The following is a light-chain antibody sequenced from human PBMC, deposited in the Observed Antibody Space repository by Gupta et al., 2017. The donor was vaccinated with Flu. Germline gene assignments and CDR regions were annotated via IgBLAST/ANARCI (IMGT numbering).Light chain of an antibody. CDR2: DDS. CDR1: NIATQS. CDR3: QVWDIASDHYV. V-gene: IGLV3-21*02. Sequence: SYVLTQPPSVSVALGQTARITCGGNNIATQSVHWYQQPPGQAPVLVVYDDSHRPSGIPERFSGSNSGNTATLTISRVEAGDEADYYCQVWDIASDHYVFGTGTKITVL. J-gene: IGLJ1*01.